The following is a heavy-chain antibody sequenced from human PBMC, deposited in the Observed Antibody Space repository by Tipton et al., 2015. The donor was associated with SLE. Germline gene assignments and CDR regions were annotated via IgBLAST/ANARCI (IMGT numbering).Heavy chain of an antibody. Sequence: SLRLSCAASGFTFSSYSMNWVRQAPGKGLEWVSSISSSSSYIHYADSVKGRFTISRDNAKNSLYLQMNSLRAEDTAVYYCARDTRGQHAYGAFDIWGQGTMVTVSS. V-gene: IGHV3-21*01. CDR3: ARDTRGQHAYGAFDI. CDR2: ISSSSSYI. J-gene: IGHJ3*02. CDR1: GFTFSSYS. D-gene: IGHD4-17*01.